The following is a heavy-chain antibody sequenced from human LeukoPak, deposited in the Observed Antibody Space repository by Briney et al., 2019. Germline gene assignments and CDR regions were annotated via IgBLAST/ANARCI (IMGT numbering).Heavy chain of an antibody. J-gene: IGHJ3*02. CDR3: ARDSEYSSSFAFDM. D-gene: IGHD6-13*01. V-gene: IGHV3-7*01. CDR1: GFTFSSHW. Sequence: PGGSLRLSCAASGFTFSSHWMTWVRQAPGKGLEWVANINQDGSERYYVDSVKGRFTISRDNAKNSLYLQMNSLRAEDKAVYYCARDSEYSSSFAFDMWGQGTMVTVSS. CDR2: INQDGSER.